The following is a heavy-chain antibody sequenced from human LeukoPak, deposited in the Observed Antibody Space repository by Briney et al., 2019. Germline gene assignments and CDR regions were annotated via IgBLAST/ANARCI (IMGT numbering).Heavy chain of an antibody. D-gene: IGHD2-21*01. CDR3: AKDICGGNCYPHGGY. CDR1: GFTFSNYG. J-gene: IGHJ4*02. V-gene: IGHV3-30*02. Sequence: PGGSLRLSCAASGFTFSNYGMHWVRQAPGKGLEWGAFIPYDGSNKYYADSLQGRLTISRDNSMNTLYLQMSSLRAEDTARYYCAKDICGGNCYPHGGYWGQGTLVTVSS. CDR2: IPYDGSNK.